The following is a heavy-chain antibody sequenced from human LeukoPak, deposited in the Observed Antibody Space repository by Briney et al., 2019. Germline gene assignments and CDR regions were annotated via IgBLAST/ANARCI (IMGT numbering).Heavy chain of an antibody. CDR3: ARAEYYYGSGSPFDY. V-gene: IGHV1-69*13. Sequence: ASVKVSCKASGGTFSSYAISWVRQAPGQGLEWMGGIIPIFGTANYAQKFQGRVTITADESTSTAYMELSSLRSEDTAVYYCARAEYYYGSGSPFDYWGQGTLSPSP. D-gene: IGHD3-10*01. J-gene: IGHJ4*02. CDR1: GGTFSSYA. CDR2: IIPIFGTA.